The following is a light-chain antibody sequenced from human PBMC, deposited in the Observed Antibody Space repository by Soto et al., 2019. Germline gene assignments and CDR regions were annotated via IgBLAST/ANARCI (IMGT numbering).Light chain of an antibody. Sequence: DIQMTQSPSTLSASVGDRVTITCRASQNISRSLAWYQQKPAKAPNLLIFDASSLESGVPSRFSGSGFGTEFTLTISSLQPDDFATYYCQQYSSFLLTFGPGTTVDIK. CDR3: QQYSSFLLT. CDR2: DAS. J-gene: IGKJ3*01. CDR1: QNISRS. V-gene: IGKV1-5*01.